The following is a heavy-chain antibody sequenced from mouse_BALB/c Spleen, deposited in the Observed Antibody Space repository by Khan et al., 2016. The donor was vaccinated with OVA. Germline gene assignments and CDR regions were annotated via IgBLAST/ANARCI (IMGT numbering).Heavy chain of an antibody. J-gene: IGHJ3*01. Sequence: VQLQQSGAELVRPGALVNLSCKASGFNIKDYYMHWVKQRPEQGLEWIGWIDPENGNTIYDPKFQGKASITSDTSSNTAYLQLRSLTSEDTAVSDGTMDGCSPWVAYWGQGSLVT. CDR2: IDPENGNT. V-gene: IGHV14-1*02. D-gene: IGHD2-3*01. CDR1: GFNIKDYY. CDR3: TMDGCSPWVAY.